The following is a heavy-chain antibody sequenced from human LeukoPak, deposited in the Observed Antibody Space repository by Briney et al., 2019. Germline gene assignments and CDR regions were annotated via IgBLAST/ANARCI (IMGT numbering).Heavy chain of an antibody. CDR1: GYSFTSYW. CDR2: IYPGDSDT. CDR3: ATSEYSYGPRPLDC. J-gene: IGHJ4*02. V-gene: IGHV5-51*01. D-gene: IGHD5-18*01. Sequence: ESLTICCESSGYSFTSYWIDWVLHMPGKDLELFGIIYPGDSDTRYSPSFQGQVTISADKSISTAYLQWSSLKASDTAMYYCATSEYSYGPRPLDCWGQGTLVTVSS.